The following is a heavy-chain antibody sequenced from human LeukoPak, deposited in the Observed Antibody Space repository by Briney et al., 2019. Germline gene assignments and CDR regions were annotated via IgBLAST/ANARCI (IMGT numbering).Heavy chain of an antibody. CDR2: IRYDGSNK. Sequence: PGGSLRLSCAASGFTFGSYGMHWVRQAPGKGLEWVAFIRYDGSNKYYADSVKGRFTISRDNSKNTLYLQMNSLRAEDTAVYYCAKGRGLWFGEPYDAFDIWGQGTMVTVSS. V-gene: IGHV3-30*02. CDR1: GFTFGSYG. D-gene: IGHD3-10*01. CDR3: AKGRGLWFGEPYDAFDI. J-gene: IGHJ3*02.